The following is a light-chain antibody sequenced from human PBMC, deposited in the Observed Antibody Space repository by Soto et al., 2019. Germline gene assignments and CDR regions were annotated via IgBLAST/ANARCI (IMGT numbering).Light chain of an antibody. CDR1: QSVSSN. CDR2: GAS. V-gene: IGKV3-15*01. J-gene: IGKJ1*01. CDR3: QQYNNWPPWT. Sequence: EIVMTQSPATLSVSPGERATLSCRASQSVSSNLAWYQQKPGQAPRLLIYGASTRATGIPARFSGSGSGTEFTLTISSLQSEDVAGYYGQQYNNWPPWTFGQGTKVEIK.